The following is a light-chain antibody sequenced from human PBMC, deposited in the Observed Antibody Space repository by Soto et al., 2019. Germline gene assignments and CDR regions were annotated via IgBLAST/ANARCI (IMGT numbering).Light chain of an antibody. Sequence: EIVMTQSPATLSVSPGERATLSCRASQSVSSSLAWYHQKPGQAPRLLIYGASTRATGIPARFSGSGSGTEFTLTISSLQSEDFAVYYCQQYGRSPIFTFGPGTKVDI. CDR1: QSVSSS. CDR3: QQYGRSPIFT. J-gene: IGKJ3*01. CDR2: GAS. V-gene: IGKV3-15*01.